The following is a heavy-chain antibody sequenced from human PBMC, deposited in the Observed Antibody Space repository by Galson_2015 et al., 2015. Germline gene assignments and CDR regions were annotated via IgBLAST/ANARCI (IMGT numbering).Heavy chain of an antibody. V-gene: IGHV3-23*01. J-gene: IGHJ4*02. D-gene: IGHD5-12*01. Sequence: SLRLSCAASGFTFSSYAMNWVRQAPGKGLEWVSAISGSGGTTYYADSVKGRFTISRDNSKNTLYLQMNSLRAEDTAIYYCAKDGDIVPTITHNWGQGTLVTVSS. CDR2: ISGSGGTT. CDR1: GFTFSSYA. CDR3: AKDGDIVPTITHN.